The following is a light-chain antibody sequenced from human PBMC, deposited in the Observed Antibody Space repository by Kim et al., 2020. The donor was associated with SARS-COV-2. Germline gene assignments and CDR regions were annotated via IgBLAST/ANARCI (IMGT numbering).Light chain of an antibody. V-gene: IGKV3-20*01. CDR3: QQYGSSPWT. CDR2: GAS. J-gene: IGKJ1*01. CDR1: QSVSSSY. Sequence: EIVLTQSPGNLSLAPGERATLSCRASQSVSSSYLSWYQQKPGQAPRLLIYGASSRATGIPDRFSGSGSGTDFTHTISRLEPEDFAVYYCQQYGSSPWTFGQGTKVDIK.